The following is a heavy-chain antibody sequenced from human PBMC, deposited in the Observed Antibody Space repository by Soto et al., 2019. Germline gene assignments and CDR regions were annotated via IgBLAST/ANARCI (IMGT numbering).Heavy chain of an antibody. CDR1: GYSFTSYW. Sequence: GESLKISCKGSGYSFTSYWISWVRQMPGKGLEWMGRIDPSDSYTNYSPSFQGHVTISADKSISTAYQQWSSLKASDTAMYYCARRGDVGYCSSTSCYLGGYYYYGMDVWGQGTTVTVSS. V-gene: IGHV5-10-1*01. J-gene: IGHJ6*02. D-gene: IGHD2-2*01. CDR2: IDPSDSYT. CDR3: ARRGDVGYCSSTSCYLGGYYYYGMDV.